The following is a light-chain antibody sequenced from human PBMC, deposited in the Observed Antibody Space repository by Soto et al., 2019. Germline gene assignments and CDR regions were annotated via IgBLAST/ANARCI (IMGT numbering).Light chain of an antibody. V-gene: IGKV3D-11*01. Sequence: EIVLTQSPATLSLSPGERATLSCRASQGVSSYLAWYQQKPGQAPRLLIYDASNRATGIPARFSGSGPGTDFTLTISSLDPEDFAVYYCQQRNNWRHVHFGQGTKLEIK. CDR2: DAS. CDR3: QQRNNWRHVH. J-gene: IGKJ2*01. CDR1: QGVSSY.